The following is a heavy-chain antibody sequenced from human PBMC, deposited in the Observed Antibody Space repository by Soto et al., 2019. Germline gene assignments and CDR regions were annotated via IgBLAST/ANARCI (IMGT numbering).Heavy chain of an antibody. J-gene: IGHJ5*02. D-gene: IGHD6-13*01. Sequence: QVQLQESGPGLVKPSQTLSLTCTVSGGSISSDDIYWSLIRQHPGKGLEWIGYIYYSGNTYYNPSLKSRVTILVDTSKNQFSLKLSSVTAADTAVYYCARLSGSWQSWFDPWGHGTLVTVSS. V-gene: IGHV4-31*03. CDR2: IYYSGNT. CDR3: ARLSGSWQSWFDP. CDR1: GGSISSDDIY.